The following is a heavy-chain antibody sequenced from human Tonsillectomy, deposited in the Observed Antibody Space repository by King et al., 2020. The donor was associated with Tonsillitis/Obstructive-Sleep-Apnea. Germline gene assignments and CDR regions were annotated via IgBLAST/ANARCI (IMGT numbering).Heavy chain of an antibody. Sequence: LQLQESGPGLVKPSETLSLTCTVSGGSISSYYWSWIRQPPGKGLEWIGYMYNSGSANYNPSLKSRVTISVDTSKNQFSLKLSSVTAADTAVYYCARDPYDFWSGSTRAYDIWGQGTMVTVSS. CDR3: ARDPYDFWSGSTRAYDI. V-gene: IGHV4-59*01. D-gene: IGHD3-3*01. CDR2: MYNSGSA. CDR1: GGSISSYY. J-gene: IGHJ3*02.